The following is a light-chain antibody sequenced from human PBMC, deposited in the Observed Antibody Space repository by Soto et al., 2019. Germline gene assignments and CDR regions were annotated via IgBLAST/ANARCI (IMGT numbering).Light chain of an antibody. Sequence: QSVLTQPASVSGSPGQSITISCTGTSSDIGGYDYVSWYQQYPGKAPKLIIYEVSNRPSDISVRFSGSKSGSAASLTVSGLQAEDEADYYCSSYSGRRHWVFGGGTKVTVL. V-gene: IGLV2-14*01. CDR2: EVS. CDR1: SSDIGGYDY. J-gene: IGLJ3*02. CDR3: SSYSGRRHWV.